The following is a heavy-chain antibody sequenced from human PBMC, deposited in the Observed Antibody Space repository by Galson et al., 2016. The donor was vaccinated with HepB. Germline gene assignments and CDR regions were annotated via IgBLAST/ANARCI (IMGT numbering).Heavy chain of an antibody. D-gene: IGHD3-16*02. Sequence: SVKVSCKASGYTFTTYDMHWVRQSPGQRLGWMGWISAGSGNTRYSQNFQDRVTITRDTSERTHYMELNSLTSEDTAVYYCARDLIGNLDVWGQGTTVTVSS. J-gene: IGHJ6*02. CDR3: ARDLIGNLDV. CDR2: ISAGSGNT. CDR1: GYTFTTYD. V-gene: IGHV1-3*01.